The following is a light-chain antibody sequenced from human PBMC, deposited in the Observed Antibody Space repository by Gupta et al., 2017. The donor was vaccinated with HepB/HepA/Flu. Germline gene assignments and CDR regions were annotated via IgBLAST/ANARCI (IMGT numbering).Light chain of an antibody. Sequence: SSELTQAPAVSVALGQTVRITCQGDSLRSYYASWYQQKPGQAPVLVIYGKNNRPSGIPERFSGSNSGNTASLTITWAQAEDEADYYCNSRDSNGNRVVFGGGTKLTVL. V-gene: IGLV3-19*01. CDR2: GKN. CDR1: SLRSYY. CDR3: NSRDSNGNRVV. J-gene: IGLJ2*01.